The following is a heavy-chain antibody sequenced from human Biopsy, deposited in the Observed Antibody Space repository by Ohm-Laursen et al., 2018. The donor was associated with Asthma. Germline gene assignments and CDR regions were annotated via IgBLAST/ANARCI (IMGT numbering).Heavy chain of an antibody. V-gene: IGHV1-69*13. CDR1: GGTFSNFA. CDR2: IMTVFGTT. Sequence: SVKLSCKAPGGTFSNFAISWVRQAPGQGLEWLGGIMTVFGTTNYAQKFQGRVTITADESTSTAYMEVTSLRSEDTAIYYCARCQGGYSSGWSLLLKKIYYSGMDVWGQGTAVTVSS. J-gene: IGHJ6*02. D-gene: IGHD6-19*01. CDR3: ARCQGGYSSGWSLLLKKIYYSGMDV.